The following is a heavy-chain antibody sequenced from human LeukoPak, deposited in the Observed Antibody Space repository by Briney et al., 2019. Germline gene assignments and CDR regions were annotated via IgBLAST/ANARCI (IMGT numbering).Heavy chain of an antibody. V-gene: IGHV1-24*01. CDR1: GYTLTELS. Sequence: ASVTVSCKVSGYTLTELSMHWVRQAPGKGLEWMGGFDPEDGETIYAQKFQGRVTMTEDTSTDTAYMELSSLRSEDTAVYYCATRAAAGYYDSSGYYYGFDYWGQGTLVTVSS. CDR3: ATRAAAGYYDSSGYYYGFDY. CDR2: FDPEDGET. J-gene: IGHJ4*02. D-gene: IGHD3-22*01.